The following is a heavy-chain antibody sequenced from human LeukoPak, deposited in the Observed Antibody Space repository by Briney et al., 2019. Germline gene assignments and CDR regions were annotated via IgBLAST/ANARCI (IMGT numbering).Heavy chain of an antibody. J-gene: IGHJ5*02. CDR2: ISCYTGNT. CDR1: GYTFTSYG. D-gene: IGHD5-12*01. CDR3: ARDRRCGYDGYAPDRFDP. Sequence: ASVKVSCKTSGYTFTSYGISWVRQAPGQGLEWLGWISCYTGNTNYAQKVQDRVTMTTDTSTNTSYMELRSLTSDDTAMYFCARDRRCGYDGYAPDRFDPWGQGTLVTVSS. V-gene: IGHV1-18*01.